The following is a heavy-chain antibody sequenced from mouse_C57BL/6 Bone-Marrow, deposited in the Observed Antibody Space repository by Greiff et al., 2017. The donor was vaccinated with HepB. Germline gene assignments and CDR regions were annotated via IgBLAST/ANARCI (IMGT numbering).Heavy chain of an antibody. V-gene: IGHV1-52*01. D-gene: IGHD2-3*01. CDR1: GYTFTSYW. J-gene: IGHJ4*01. CDR2: IDPSDSDT. Sequence: QVQLQQPGAELVRPGSSVKLSCKASGYTFTSYWMHWVKQRPIQGLEWIGNIDPSDSDTHYNQKFKDKATLTVDKSSSTAYMQLSSLTSEDSAVYYCARFDGYLYYYAMDYWGQGTSVTVSS. CDR3: ARFDGYLYYYAMDY.